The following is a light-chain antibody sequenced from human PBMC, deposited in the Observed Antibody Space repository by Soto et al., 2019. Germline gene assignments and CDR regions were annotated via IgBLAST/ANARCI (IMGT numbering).Light chain of an antibody. CDR2: DAS. V-gene: IGKV3D-20*01. CDR3: QQYGSSPWT. J-gene: IGKJ1*01. Sequence: EIVLPQSPATLSLSPGERASLSCGASQSVSSNYLAWYQQKPGLAPRLLIYDASRRATGIPDRFSGSGSGADFILSISRLEPEDFAVYYCQQYGSSPWTFGQGTKVDIK. CDR1: QSVSSNY.